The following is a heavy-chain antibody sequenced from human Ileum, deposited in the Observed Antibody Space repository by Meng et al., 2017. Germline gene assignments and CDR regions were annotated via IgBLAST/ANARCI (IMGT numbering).Heavy chain of an antibody. CDR2: ISSSARNT. J-gene: IGHJ4*02. CDR1: GFIFSSSG. Sequence: LVESGGGVVQPGGSLRLSCAASGFIFSSSGMNWVRQAPGKGLEWVSSISSSARNTYYADSVMGRFTISRDNSKDTVYLQMTSLRVEDTAVYYCAKDPDELDSWGQGTLVTVSS. CDR3: AKDPDELDS. V-gene: IGHV3-23*04.